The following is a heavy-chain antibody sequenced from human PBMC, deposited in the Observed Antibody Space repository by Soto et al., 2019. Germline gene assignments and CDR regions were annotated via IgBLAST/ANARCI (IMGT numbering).Heavy chain of an antibody. CDR1: GGSFSGYY. D-gene: IGHD3-3*01. CDR2: INHSGST. Sequence: SETLSLTCAVYGGSFSGYYWSWIRQPPGKGLEWIGEINHSGSTNYNPSLKSRVTISVDTSKNQFSLKLSSVTAADTAVYYCARGLPSYYDFWSGYSYYYGMDVWGQGTTVTVSS. J-gene: IGHJ6*02. V-gene: IGHV4-34*01. CDR3: ARGLPSYYDFWSGYSYYYGMDV.